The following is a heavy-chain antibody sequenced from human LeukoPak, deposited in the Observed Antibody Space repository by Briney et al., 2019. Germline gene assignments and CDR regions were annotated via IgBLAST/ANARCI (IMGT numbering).Heavy chain of an antibody. J-gene: IGHJ4*02. V-gene: IGHV3-21*01. CDR3: ARDIVARY. CDR2: ISSSSSYI. CDR1: GFTFSRDS. Sequence: GGSLRLSCAASGFTFSRDSMNWVRQAPGEGLEWVSSISSSSSYIYYADSVKGRFTISRDNAKNSLYLQMNSLRAEDTAVYYCARDIVARYWGQGTLVTVSS. D-gene: IGHD2-15*01.